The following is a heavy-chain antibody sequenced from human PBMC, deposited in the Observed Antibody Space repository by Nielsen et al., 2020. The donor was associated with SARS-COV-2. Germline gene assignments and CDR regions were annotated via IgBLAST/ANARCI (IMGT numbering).Heavy chain of an antibody. CDR2: LYYRETT. CDR3: ARRVYNGSGPRLDP. CDR1: GGSISSSNYY. J-gene: IGHJ5*02. D-gene: IGHD3-10*01. V-gene: IGHV4-39*01. Sequence: SETLSLTCTVSGGSISSSNYYWGWIRQPPGGGLEWIATLYYRETTYHNPSLRSRVTISVDTSKNQFSLKLNSVTAADTAVYYCARRVYNGSGPRLDPWGQGTLVSVSS.